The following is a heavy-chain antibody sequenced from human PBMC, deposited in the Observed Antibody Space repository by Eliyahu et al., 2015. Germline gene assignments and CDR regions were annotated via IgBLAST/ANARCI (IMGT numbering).Heavy chain of an antibody. V-gene: IGHV4-59*01. CDR2: IYYSGST. D-gene: IGHD3-22*01. Sequence: QVQLQESGPGLVKPSETLSLTCXVSGGSISSXYWSWIRQPPGKGLEWIGYIYYSGSTNYNPSLKSRVTISVDTSKNQFSLKLSSVTAADTAVYYCASWYYYDSSGYRYWYFDLWGRGTLVTVSS. CDR3: ASWYYYDSSGYRYWYFDL. J-gene: IGHJ2*01. CDR1: GGSISSXY.